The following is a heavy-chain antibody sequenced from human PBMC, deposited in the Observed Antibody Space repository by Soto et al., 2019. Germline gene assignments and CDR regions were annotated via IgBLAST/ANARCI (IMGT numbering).Heavy chain of an antibody. V-gene: IGHV1-2*02. Sequence: QLHLVQSGAVVKKPGASVTVSCSASGYPVTAYYMHWVRQAPGRGLEWMGGINPATGAAKYTQTFQGRVTMTMDPSTSTVFKELSGLTSEDTAVFYCARGGGVGVAGSAAFDMWGQGTLVTVSS. CDR3: ARGGGVGVAGSAAFDM. D-gene: IGHD3-3*01. J-gene: IGHJ3*02. CDR2: INPATGAA. CDR1: GYPVTAYY.